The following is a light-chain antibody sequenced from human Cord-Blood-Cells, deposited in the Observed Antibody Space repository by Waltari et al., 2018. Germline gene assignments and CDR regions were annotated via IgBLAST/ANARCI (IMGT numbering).Light chain of an antibody. CDR2: DVS. V-gene: IGLV2-11*01. J-gene: IGLJ2*01. Sequence: QSALTQPRSVSGSPGQSVTISCTGTSSDVGCYNYISWYQQHPGKSPKLMFYDVSRLPSGVPYLFSGSKSGNTSSLTISGLEAEDEADYYGCSYACSYVVFGGGTKLTVL. CDR1: SSDVGCYNY. CDR3: CSYACSYVV.